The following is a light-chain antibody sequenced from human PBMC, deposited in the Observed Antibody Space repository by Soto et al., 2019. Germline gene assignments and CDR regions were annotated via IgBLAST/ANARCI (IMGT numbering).Light chain of an antibody. V-gene: IGKV4-1*01. CDR3: QQCYSTPPT. J-gene: IGKJ5*01. CDR1: QSVLYSSNTKNY. Sequence: DIVRTQSPDSLAVSLGERATLNCKSSQSVLYSSNTKNYLAWYQQKPGQPPKLLIYWASTRESGVPDRFSGSGSGTDFTLTISSLQAEDVAVYYCQQCYSTPPTFGQGTRLEIK. CDR2: WAS.